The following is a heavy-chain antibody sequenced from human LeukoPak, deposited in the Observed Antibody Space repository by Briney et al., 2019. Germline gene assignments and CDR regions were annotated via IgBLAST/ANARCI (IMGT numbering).Heavy chain of an antibody. J-gene: IGHJ4*02. Sequence: PSETLSLTCAVYGGSFSGYYWSWIRQPPGKGLEWIGEINHSGSTNYNPSLKSRVTISVDTSKNQFSLKLSSVTAADTAVYYCARDSFWSGYPDYWGQGTLVTVSS. D-gene: IGHD3-3*01. CDR1: GGSFSGYY. CDR3: ARDSFWSGYPDY. CDR2: INHSGST. V-gene: IGHV4-34*01.